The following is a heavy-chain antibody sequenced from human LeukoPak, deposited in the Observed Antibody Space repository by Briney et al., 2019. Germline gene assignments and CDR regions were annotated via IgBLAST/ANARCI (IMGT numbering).Heavy chain of an antibody. Sequence: GGSLRLSCAASGFTFSRYGMHWVREAPGKGLEWVAVIWSDGNNKEHGDSVKGRFTISRDNSKNTLYLQMNSLRAEDTAVYYCARDPSQALYSSSGFDYWGQGTLVTVSS. CDR1: GFTFSRYG. V-gene: IGHV3-33*01. CDR3: ARDPSQALYSSSGFDY. D-gene: IGHD6-6*01. J-gene: IGHJ4*02. CDR2: IWSDGNNK.